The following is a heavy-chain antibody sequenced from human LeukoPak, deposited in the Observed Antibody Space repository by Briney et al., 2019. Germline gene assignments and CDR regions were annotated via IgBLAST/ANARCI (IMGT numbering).Heavy chain of an antibody. D-gene: IGHD1-26*01. V-gene: IGHV3-23*01. CDR3: ALSGSLGAY. CDR2: ISGSGDTT. J-gene: IGHJ4*02. Sequence: PRGSLRLSCAASGFTFSSSEMNWVRQAPGKGLDWVSLISGSGDTTYYADSVKGRFTISRDNSKKALYLQMNSLRDEDTAVYFCALSGSLGAYWGQGTLVTVSS. CDR1: GFTFSSSE.